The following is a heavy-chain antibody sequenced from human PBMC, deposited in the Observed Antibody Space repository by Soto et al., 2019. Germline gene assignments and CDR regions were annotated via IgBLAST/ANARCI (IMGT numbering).Heavy chain of an antibody. D-gene: IGHD5-12*01. Sequence: GGSLRLSCTASGFTFSSYAMHWVRQAPGKGLEWVAVISYDGSNKYYADSVKGRFTISRDNSKNTLYLQMNSLRAEDTAVYYCARGLIVATPIFNYYYGMDVWGQGTTVTVSS. CDR1: GFTFSSYA. V-gene: IGHV3-30-3*01. CDR2: ISYDGSNK. CDR3: ARGLIVATPIFNYYYGMDV. J-gene: IGHJ6*02.